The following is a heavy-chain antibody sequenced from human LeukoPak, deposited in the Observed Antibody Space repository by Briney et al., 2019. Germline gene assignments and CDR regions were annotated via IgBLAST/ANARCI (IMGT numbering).Heavy chain of an antibody. D-gene: IGHD3-22*01. Sequence: GASVKVSCKASGGTFSSYAISWVRQAPAQGLEWMGRIIPILGIANYAQKFQGRVTITADKSTSTAYMELSSLRSEDTAVCYCARAEDYYDSSGYYGDWGQGTLVTVSS. CDR1: GGTFSSYA. V-gene: IGHV1-69*04. CDR3: ARAEDYYDSSGYYGD. J-gene: IGHJ4*02. CDR2: IIPILGIA.